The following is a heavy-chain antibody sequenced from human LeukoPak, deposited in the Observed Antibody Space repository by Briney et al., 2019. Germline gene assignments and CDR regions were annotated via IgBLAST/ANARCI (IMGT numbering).Heavy chain of an antibody. CDR1: GGSNRRGSYF. CDR3: ARLRATVDGHFDP. Sequence: SETLSLTCNVSGGSNRRGSYFWSWIRQPAGKGLEWIGRVYTSGTTKYNPSLASRVTISVDMSKNQFSLRLSSVTAADTAVYYCARLRATVDGHFDPWGQGALVTVSS. CDR2: VYTSGTT. J-gene: IGHJ5*02. V-gene: IGHV4-61*02. D-gene: IGHD5-24*01.